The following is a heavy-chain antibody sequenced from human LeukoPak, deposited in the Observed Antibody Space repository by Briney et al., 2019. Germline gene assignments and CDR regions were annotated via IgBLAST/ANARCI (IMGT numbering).Heavy chain of an antibody. CDR2: IWYDGSNK. J-gene: IGHJ4*02. CDR3: ARDPGVRWLVGFDY. Sequence: GGSLRLSCAASGLTFSSYGMQWVRQAPGKGLEWVAVIWYDGSNKYYADSVRGRFTISRDNSKNTLYLQMDSLRAEDTAVYYCARDPGVRWLVGFDYWGQGTLVTVSS. V-gene: IGHV3-33*01. D-gene: IGHD6-19*01. CDR1: GLTFSSYG.